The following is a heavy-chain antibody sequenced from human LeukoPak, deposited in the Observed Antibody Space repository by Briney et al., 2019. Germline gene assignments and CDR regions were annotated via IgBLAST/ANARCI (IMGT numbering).Heavy chain of an antibody. V-gene: IGHV1-8*01. Sequence: ASVKVSCKASGYTFTSYDINWVRQATGQGLEWMGWMNPNSGNTGYAQKFQGRVTMTRNTSISTAYMELSSLRSEDTAVYYCVSEDEHGLWFDPWGQGTLVTVSS. J-gene: IGHJ5*02. CDR3: VSEDEHGLWFDP. CDR1: GYTFTSYD. CDR2: MNPNSGNT. D-gene: IGHD2-21*01.